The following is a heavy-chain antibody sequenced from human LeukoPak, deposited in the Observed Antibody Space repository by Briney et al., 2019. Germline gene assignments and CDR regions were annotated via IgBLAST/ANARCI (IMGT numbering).Heavy chain of an antibody. CDR1: GGSFGGYC. CDR3: ARLYGSGSSRGWEFDP. CDR2: INHCGST. Sequence: SETLSLTCAVYGGSFGGYCWSWIRQHPGKGLECTGEINHCGSTNYNPSLKSPVTISVDPSKNQFSLKLSSVTAADTAVYYCARLYGSGSSRGWEFDPWGEGTLVTVSS. V-gene: IGHV4-34*01. J-gene: IGHJ5*02. D-gene: IGHD3-10*01.